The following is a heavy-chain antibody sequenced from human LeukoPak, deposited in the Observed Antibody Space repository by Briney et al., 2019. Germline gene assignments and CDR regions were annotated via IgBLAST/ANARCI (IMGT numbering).Heavy chain of an antibody. CDR1: GYTFTSYD. CDR2: MNPNSGNT. CDR3: AITPGMAAYAEYFQH. D-gene: IGHD5-24*01. Sequence: EASVKVSCKASGYTFTSYDINWVRQATGQGLEWMGWMNPNSGNTGYAQKFQDRVTITRNTSISTAYMELSSLRSEDTAVYYCAITPGMAAYAEYFQHWGQGTLVTVSS. V-gene: IGHV1-8*03. J-gene: IGHJ1*01.